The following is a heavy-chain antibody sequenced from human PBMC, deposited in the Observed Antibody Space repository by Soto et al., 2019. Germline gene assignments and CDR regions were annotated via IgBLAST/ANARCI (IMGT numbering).Heavy chain of an antibody. Sequence: AETLSLTCTVSGGSISSYYWSWIRQPPGKGLEWIGYIYYSGNTDYNPSLKSRVTISVDTSKNQFSLKLNSVAAADTAVYYWARVSGSFYASLDYWGQGARVTVSS. CDR1: GGSISSYY. V-gene: IGHV4-59*01. D-gene: IGHD1-26*01. J-gene: IGHJ4*02. CDR2: IYYSGNT. CDR3: ARVSGSFYASLDY.